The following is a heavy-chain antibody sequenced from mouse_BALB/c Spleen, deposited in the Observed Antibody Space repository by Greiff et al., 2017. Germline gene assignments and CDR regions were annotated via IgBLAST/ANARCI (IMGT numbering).Heavy chain of an antibody. V-gene: IGHV5-6*01. CDR3: ASPGDY. CDR2: ISSGGSYT. J-gene: IGHJ2*01. CDR1: GFTFSSYG. Sequence: EVHLVESGGDLVKPGGSLKLSCAASGFTFSSYGMSWVRQTPDKRLEWVATISSGGSYTYYPDSVKGRFTISRDNAKNTLYLQMSSLKSEDTAMYYCASPGDYWGQGTTLTVSS.